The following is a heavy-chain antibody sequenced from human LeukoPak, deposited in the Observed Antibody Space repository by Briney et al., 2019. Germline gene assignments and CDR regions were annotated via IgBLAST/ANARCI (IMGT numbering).Heavy chain of an antibody. CDR1: GGTFSSYA. D-gene: IGHD1-1*01. Sequence: SVKVSCKASGGTFSSYAISWVRQAPGQGLEWMGGIIPIFGTANYAQKFQGRVTITADESTSTAYMELSSLRSEDTAVYYCASDRYTHNSGPAYFDYWGQGTLVTVSS. J-gene: IGHJ4*02. CDR3: ASDRYTHNSGPAYFDY. V-gene: IGHV1-69*01. CDR2: IIPIFGTA.